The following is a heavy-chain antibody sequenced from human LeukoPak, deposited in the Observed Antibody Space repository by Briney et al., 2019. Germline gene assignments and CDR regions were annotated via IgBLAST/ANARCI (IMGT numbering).Heavy chain of an antibody. J-gene: IGHJ5*02. V-gene: IGHV1-3*01. Sequence: ASVKVSCKASGYTFTSYAMHWVRQAPGQRLEWMGWINAGNGNTKYSQKFQGRVTITRDTSASTAYMELSSLRSEDTAVYYCARDYYGSGSLLYNWFDPWGQGTLVTVSS. CDR3: ARDYYGSGSLLYNWFDP. D-gene: IGHD3-10*01. CDR2: INAGNGNT. CDR1: GYTFTSYA.